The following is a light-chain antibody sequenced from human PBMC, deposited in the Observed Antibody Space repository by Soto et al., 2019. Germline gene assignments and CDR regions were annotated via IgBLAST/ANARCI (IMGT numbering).Light chain of an antibody. Sequence: DIQITQSPSSLSASVGDRVTITCRASHNIDTFLNWYQQEPGKAPKLLIYATDTLQSGVPSRFSGSGSGTDYTLTISSLQPEDFATYYCQQSYNTPQTFGQGTKV. J-gene: IGKJ1*01. CDR3: QQSYNTPQT. CDR2: ATD. V-gene: IGKV1-39*01. CDR1: HNIDTF.